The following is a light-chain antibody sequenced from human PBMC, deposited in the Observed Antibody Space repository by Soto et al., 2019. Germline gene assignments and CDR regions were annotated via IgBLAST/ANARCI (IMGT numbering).Light chain of an antibody. CDR1: QGISSY. CDR2: AAS. CDR3: LQDFNYPWT. Sequence: AIQLTQSPSSLSASVGDRVNITCRASQGISSYLAWYQQKPGKAPKLLIYAASTLQSGVPSRFSGSGSGTDFTLTISSLQPEDFATYFCLQDFNYPWTFGQGTKVDIK. J-gene: IGKJ1*01. V-gene: IGKV1-6*01.